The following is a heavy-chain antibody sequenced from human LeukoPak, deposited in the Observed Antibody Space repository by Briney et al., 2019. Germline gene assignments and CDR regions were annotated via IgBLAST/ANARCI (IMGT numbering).Heavy chain of an antibody. V-gene: IGHV3-7*03. D-gene: IGHD4-11*01. CDR1: GLTFSSSW. Sequence: GESLRLSCAVSGLTFSSSWMDWVRQAPGKGLEWVASINPDGIKRYSTDSVKGRFTISRDNARNSLYLQMDSLRVEDTAVYYCARGPLYSNQYYFDYWGQGTLVTVSS. CDR3: ARGPLYSNQYYFDY. J-gene: IGHJ4*02. CDR2: INPDGIKR.